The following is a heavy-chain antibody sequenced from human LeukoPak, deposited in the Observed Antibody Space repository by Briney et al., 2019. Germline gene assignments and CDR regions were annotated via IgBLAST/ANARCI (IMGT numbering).Heavy chain of an antibody. Sequence: ASVKVSCKVSGYTLTELSMHWVRQAPGKGLEWMGGFDPEDGETIYAQKFQGRVTMTEDTSTDTAYMGLSSLRSEDTAVYYCATRGYYYDSSGLDAFDIWGQGTMVTVSS. D-gene: IGHD3-22*01. V-gene: IGHV1-24*01. CDR3: ATRGYYYDSSGLDAFDI. J-gene: IGHJ3*02. CDR1: GYTLTELS. CDR2: FDPEDGET.